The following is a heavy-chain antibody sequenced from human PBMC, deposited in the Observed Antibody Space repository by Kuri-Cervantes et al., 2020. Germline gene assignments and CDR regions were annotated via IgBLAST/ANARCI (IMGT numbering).Heavy chain of an antibody. J-gene: IGHJ4*02. CDR1: GFIFNTYG. CDR2: ISRSSSTI. V-gene: IGHV3-48*01. CDR3: ARGDGGTTVATDY. D-gene: IGHD4-23*01. Sequence: GESLKISCAASGFIFNTYGMNWVRQAPGKGLEWVSYISRSSSTIFYADSVKGRFTISRDDANNSLYLQVHSLRAEDTAVYYCARGDGGTTVATDYWGQGTLVTVSS.